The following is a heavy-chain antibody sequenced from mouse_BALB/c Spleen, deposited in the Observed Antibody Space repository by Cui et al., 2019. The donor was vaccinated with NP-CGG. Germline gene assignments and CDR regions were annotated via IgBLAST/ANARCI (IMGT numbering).Heavy chain of an antibody. CDR1: GYTFTSYW. CDR2: IDPNSGST. V-gene: IGHV1-72*01. J-gene: IGHJ2*01. D-gene: IGHD1-1*01. CDR3: ARYDYYGSSYFDY. Sequence: QVPLQQPGAECVNPGASVKLLCKASGYTFTSYWMHWVKQRPGRGLEWIGRIDPNSGSTKYNEKFKSKATLTVDKPSSTAYMQLSSLTSEDSAVYYCARYDYYGSSYFDYWGQGTTLTVSS.